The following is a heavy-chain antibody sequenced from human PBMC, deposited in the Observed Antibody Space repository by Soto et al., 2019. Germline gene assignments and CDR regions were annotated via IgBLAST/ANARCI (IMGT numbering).Heavy chain of an antibody. CDR3: ARGGYSYGWRDFYYYYYMDV. Sequence: ASVKVSCKASGYTFTSYDINWVRQATGQGLEWMGWMNPNSGNTGYAQKFQGRVTMTRNTSISTAYMELSSLRSEDTAVYYCARGGYSYGWRDFYYYYYMDVWGKGTTVTVSS. CDR1: GYTFTSYD. CDR2: MNPNSGNT. D-gene: IGHD5-18*01. V-gene: IGHV1-8*01. J-gene: IGHJ6*03.